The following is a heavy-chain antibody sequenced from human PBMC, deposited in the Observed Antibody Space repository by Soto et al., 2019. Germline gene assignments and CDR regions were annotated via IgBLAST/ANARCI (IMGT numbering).Heavy chain of an antibody. CDR3: AKDIEYCSSTSCYTGANFDY. CDR2: ISGSGGST. D-gene: IGHD2-2*02. V-gene: IGHV3-23*01. CDR1: GFTFSSFA. Sequence: PGGSLRLSCAASGFTFSSFAMNWVRQAPGKGLEWVSAISGSGGSTYYADSVKGRFTISRDNSKNTLYLQMNSLRAEDTAVYYCAKDIEYCSSTSCYTGANFDYWGQGTLVTVSS. J-gene: IGHJ4*02.